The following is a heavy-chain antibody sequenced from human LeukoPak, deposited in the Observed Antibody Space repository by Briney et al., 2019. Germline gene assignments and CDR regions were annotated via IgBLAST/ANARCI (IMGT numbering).Heavy chain of an antibody. J-gene: IGHJ2*01. D-gene: IGHD2-15*01. CDR3: ARAFRDAPYCSGGSCYPVYWYFDL. V-gene: IGHV4-34*01. Sequence: SETLSLTCAVYGGSFSGYYWSWIRQPPGKGLEWIGEINHSGSTNYNPSLKSRVTISVDTSKNQFSLKLSSVTAADTAVYYCARAFRDAPYCSGGSCYPVYWYFDLWGRGTLVTVSS. CDR2: INHSGST. CDR1: GGSFSGYY.